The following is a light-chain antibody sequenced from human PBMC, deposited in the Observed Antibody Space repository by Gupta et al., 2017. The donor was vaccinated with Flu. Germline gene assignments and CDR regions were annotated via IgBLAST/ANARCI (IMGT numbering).Light chain of an antibody. CDR1: SSNIGAGYD. V-gene: IGLV1-40*01. CDR3: QSYDSSLSGWM. J-gene: IGLJ3*02. CDR2: ANS. Sequence: QSVLTQPPSVSGAQGQRVTISCTGSSSNIGAGYDLYWYQQLPGKAPKLLIYANSNRPSGVPDRFSGSKSGTSASLAITGLQAEDEADYYCQSYDSSLSGWMFGGGTKLTVL.